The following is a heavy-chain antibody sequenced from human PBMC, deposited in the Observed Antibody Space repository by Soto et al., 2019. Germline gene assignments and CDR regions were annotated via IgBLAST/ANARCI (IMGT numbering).Heavy chain of an antibody. D-gene: IGHD5-12*01. V-gene: IGHV1-18*01. CDR2: ISAYNGNT. J-gene: IGHJ4*02. Sequence: QAPGQGLEWMGWISAYNGNTNYAQKLQGRVTMTTDTSTSTAYMELRSLRSDDTAVYYCARGYSGYDHLDYWGQGTLVTVSS. CDR3: ARGYSGYDHLDY.